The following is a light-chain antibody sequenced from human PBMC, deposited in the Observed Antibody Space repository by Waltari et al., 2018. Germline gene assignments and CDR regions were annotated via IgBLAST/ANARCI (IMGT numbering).Light chain of an antibody. Sequence: EVVMTQSPVTLSVSPGERATLSCRASQSVSNNLAWYQHKPGQAPRLVMYDASTRASGLPARCSGTGSGREFTLTINSLQSEDVAIYYCQQYSNWPPWTFGQGTTVEIK. V-gene: IGKV3-15*01. CDR1: QSVSNN. CDR2: DAS. J-gene: IGKJ1*01. CDR3: QQYSNWPPWT.